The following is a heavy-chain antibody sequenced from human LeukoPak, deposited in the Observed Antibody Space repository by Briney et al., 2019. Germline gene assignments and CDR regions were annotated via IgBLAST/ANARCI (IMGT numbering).Heavy chain of an antibody. CDR1: GFTLSSYW. V-gene: IGHV3-74*01. Sequence: GGSLRLSCAVSGFTLSSYWMHWVRQAPGKGLVWVSRIDSDGSTTDYADSVKGRFTISRDNANNTLYLQMNSLRAEDAGVYYCARGLTLLGYCSTTSCLMNYWGQGTLVTVSS. CDR2: IDSDGSTT. D-gene: IGHD2-2*01. J-gene: IGHJ4*02. CDR3: ARGLTLLGYCSTTSCLMNY.